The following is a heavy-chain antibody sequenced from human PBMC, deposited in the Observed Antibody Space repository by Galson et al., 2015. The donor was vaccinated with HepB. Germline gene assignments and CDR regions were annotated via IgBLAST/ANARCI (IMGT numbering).Heavy chain of an antibody. CDR2: ILYDGSDK. V-gene: IGHV3-30-3*01. D-gene: IGHD6-13*01. CDR1: GFTFNNSA. CDR3: ARGSGAAALYNWFDP. J-gene: IGHJ5*02. Sequence: SLRLSCADSGFTFNNSAMHWVRQAPGKGLEWVAAILYDGSDKYYAESVKGRFTISSDNSKNTLYLQMNSLRVDDTAVFYCARGSGAAALYNWFDPWGQGTLVTVSS.